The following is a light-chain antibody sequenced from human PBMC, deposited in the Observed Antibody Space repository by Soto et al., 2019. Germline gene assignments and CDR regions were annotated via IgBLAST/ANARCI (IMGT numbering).Light chain of an antibody. CDR3: SSYAGNSRYV. CDR1: SSDVGRYNY. J-gene: IGLJ1*01. CDR2: EVS. V-gene: IGLV2-8*01. Sequence: LTQPRSVSGSPGQSVTISCTGTSSDVGRYNYISWYQQRPGKAPKLIIYEVSKRPSGVPDRLSGFKYGNTASLTVSGLQAEDEADYYCSSYAGNSRYVFGTGTKVTVL.